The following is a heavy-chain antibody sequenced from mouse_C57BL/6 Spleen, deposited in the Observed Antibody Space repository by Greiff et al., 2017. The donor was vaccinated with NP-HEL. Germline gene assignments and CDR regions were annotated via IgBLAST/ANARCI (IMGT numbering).Heavy chain of an antibody. V-gene: IGHV2-3*01. Sequence: VQRVESGPGLVAPSQGLSIPCTVSGFSLTSYGVSWVRQPPGKGLEWLGVIWGDGSTNYHSALISRLSISKDNSKSQVFLKLNSLQTDDTATYYCAKPNDGRGFAYWGQGTLVTVSA. CDR1: GFSLTSYG. J-gene: IGHJ3*01. CDR3: AKPNDGRGFAY. D-gene: IGHD2-3*01. CDR2: IWGDGST.